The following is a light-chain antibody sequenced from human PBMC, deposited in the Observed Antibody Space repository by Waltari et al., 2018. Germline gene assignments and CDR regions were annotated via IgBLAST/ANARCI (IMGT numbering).Light chain of an antibody. CDR1: QSVSNNY. V-gene: IGKV3-20*01. Sequence: EIVLTQSPGTLSLSPGERATLPCRASQSVSNNYLAWYQQRPGQPPRHLIYEASLRATGIPDRFSGSGSGTDFTLTISRLEPEDFAVYYCQQYGSSLFTFGPGTKVDIK. CDR3: QQYGSSLFT. J-gene: IGKJ3*01. CDR2: EAS.